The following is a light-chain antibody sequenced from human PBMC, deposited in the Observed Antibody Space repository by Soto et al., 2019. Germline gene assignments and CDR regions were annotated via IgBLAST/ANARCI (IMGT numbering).Light chain of an antibody. CDR3: SSNTTSGTRV. CDR2: EVS. V-gene: IGLV2-14*01. CDR1: TSDVGGYSF. Sequence: QSVLTQPASVSGSPGQSITISCTGTTSDVGGYSFVSWYQLHPGKAPKLMIYEVSNRPSGVSNRFSGSKSGNTASLTISGLQAEDESDYYCSSNTTSGTRVFGTGTKVTVL. J-gene: IGLJ1*01.